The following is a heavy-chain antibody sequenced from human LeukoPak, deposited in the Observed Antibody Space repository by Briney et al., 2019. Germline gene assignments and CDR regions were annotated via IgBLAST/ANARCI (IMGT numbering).Heavy chain of an antibody. J-gene: IGHJ4*02. CDR2: INSYGSIT. V-gene: IGHV3-74*01. CDR3: ARGNYFDY. Sequence: GGSLRLSCGASGFTFSNYWMHWVRQAPGKGLVWVSHINSYGSITTYADSVKGRFTISRDNAKNTLYLQMNSLRAGDTAVYYCARGNYFDYWGQGTLVTVSS. CDR1: GFTFSNYW.